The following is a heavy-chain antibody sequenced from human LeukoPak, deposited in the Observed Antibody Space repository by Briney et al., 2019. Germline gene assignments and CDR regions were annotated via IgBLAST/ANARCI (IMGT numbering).Heavy chain of an antibody. J-gene: IGHJ3*02. D-gene: IGHD4-23*01. CDR3: ATRDYGGKLSAFDI. V-gene: IGHV1-2*04. CDR1: GYTFTGYY. Sequence: ASVKVSCKASGYTFTGYYMHWVRQAPGQGLEWMGWINPNSGGTNYAQKFQGWVTMTRDTSISTAYMELSRLRSDDTAVYYCATRDYGGKLSAFDIWGQGTMVTVSS. CDR2: INPNSGGT.